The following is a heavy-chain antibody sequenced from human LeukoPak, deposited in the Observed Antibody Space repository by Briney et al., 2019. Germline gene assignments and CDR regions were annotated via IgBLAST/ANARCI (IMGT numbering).Heavy chain of an antibody. Sequence: ASVKVSCKASGYRFTGYYIHWVRQAPGQGLEWMGWINPNSGETNLPQKFQGRVTMTRDTSVTTAYMELKRLRSDDTAVYYCTRTDFYYYYMDVWGKGTMVTVSS. CDR1: GYRFTGYY. CDR3: TRTDFYYYYMDV. J-gene: IGHJ6*03. V-gene: IGHV1-2*02. CDR2: INPNSGET.